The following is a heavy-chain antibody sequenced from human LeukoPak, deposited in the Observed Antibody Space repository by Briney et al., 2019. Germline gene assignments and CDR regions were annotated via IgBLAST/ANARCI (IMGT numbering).Heavy chain of an antibody. CDR1: GFTFINPG. CDR2: IGVDGSKK. Sequence: GTSLRLSRAAPGFTFINPGFHWGRQAPGKGLEWVALIGVDGSKKYYADSLKRRITVSRDNSRNTLDLQMSSLRVAATSVYYCVVLLVPAAVWQFDLWGRGTLVTVSS. V-gene: IGHV3-33*03. J-gene: IGHJ2*01. CDR3: VVLLVPAAVWQFDL. D-gene: IGHD2-2*01.